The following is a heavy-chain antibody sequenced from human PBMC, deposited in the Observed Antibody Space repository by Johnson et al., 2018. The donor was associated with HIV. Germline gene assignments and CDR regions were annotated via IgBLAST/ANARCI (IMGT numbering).Heavy chain of an antibody. CDR3: ARDGVYSSPWDALDI. V-gene: IGHV3-20*04. CDR1: GFTFDDYG. D-gene: IGHD6-13*01. Sequence: VQLVESGGGVVRPGGSLRLSCAASGFTFDDYGMSWVRQAPGKGLEWVSGINWNGGSTGYADSVKGRFTISRDNAKNSLYLQIDNLRAEDTAVYYCARDGVYSSPWDALDIWGHGTMVTVSS. J-gene: IGHJ3*02. CDR2: INWNGGST.